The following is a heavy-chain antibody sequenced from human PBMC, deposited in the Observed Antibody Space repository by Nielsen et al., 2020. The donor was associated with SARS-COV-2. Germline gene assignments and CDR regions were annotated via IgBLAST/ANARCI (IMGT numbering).Heavy chain of an antibody. J-gene: IGHJ6*02. CDR3: ARFSDYESLKYGLDV. CDR2: ISPDDDDT. V-gene: IGHV1-18*01. Sequence: ASVTVSCKASGYTFTNFGISWVRQAPGQGLEWMGWISPDDDDTYFAQKFPGRVTMTTDTSTTTAYMELRSLRSDDTAVYFCARFSDYESLKYGLDVWGQGTTVTVSS. D-gene: IGHD3-16*01. CDR1: GYTFTNFG.